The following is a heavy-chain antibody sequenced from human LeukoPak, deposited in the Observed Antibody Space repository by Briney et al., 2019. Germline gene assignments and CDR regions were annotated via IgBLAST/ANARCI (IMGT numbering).Heavy chain of an antibody. V-gene: IGHV3-30*18. CDR1: GFTFSSYG. D-gene: IGHD5-24*01. CDR3: AKGGQLLSY. J-gene: IGHJ4*02. Sequence: GSLRLSCAASGFTFSSYGMHWVRQAPGKGLEWVAVISYDGSNKYYADSVKGRFTISRDNSKNTLYLQMNSLRAEDTAVYYCAKGGQLLSYWGQGTLVTVSS. CDR2: ISYDGSNK.